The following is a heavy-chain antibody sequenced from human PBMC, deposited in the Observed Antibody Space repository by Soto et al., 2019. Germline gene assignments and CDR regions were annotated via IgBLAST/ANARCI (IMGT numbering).Heavy chain of an antibody. D-gene: IGHD4-17*01. Sequence: SETLSLTCTVSGGSISSSSGWIWVRQPPGKGLEWIGEIYHSGGTNYNPSLKSRVTISVDKSNNEFSLKLSSVTAADTAVYYCARRAGDYAYYAMDVWGHGTTVTVSS. V-gene: IGHV4-4*02. CDR1: GGSISSSSG. CDR3: ARRAGDYAYYAMDV. J-gene: IGHJ6*02. CDR2: IYHSGGT.